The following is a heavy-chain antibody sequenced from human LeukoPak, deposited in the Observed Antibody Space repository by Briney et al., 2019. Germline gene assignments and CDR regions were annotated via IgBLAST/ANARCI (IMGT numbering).Heavy chain of an antibody. V-gene: IGHV3-73*01. CDR2: IRSKANSYAT. D-gene: IGHD1-26*01. Sequence: PGGSLRLSCAAPGFTFSGSAMHWVRQASGKGLEWVGRIRSKANSYATAYAASVKGRFTISRDDSKNTAYLQMNSLKTEDTAVYYCTSRTEWEPNGGWGQGTLVTVSS. CDR1: GFTFSGSA. J-gene: IGHJ4*02. CDR3: TSRTEWEPNGG.